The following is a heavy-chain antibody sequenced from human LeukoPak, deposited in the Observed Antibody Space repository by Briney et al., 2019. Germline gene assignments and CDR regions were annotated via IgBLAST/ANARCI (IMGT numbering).Heavy chain of an antibody. J-gene: IGHJ6*02. CDR1: GLTVSSDY. CDR2: IYSGGST. CDR3: ARDLPPAPWNGMDV. Sequence: GGSLRLSCAASGLTVSSDYMSWVRQAPGKGLEWVSVIYSGGSTYYADSVKGRFTISRDNSKNTLYLQMNSLRPEDTAVYYCARDLPPAPWNGMDVWGQGTTVTVSS. V-gene: IGHV3-53*01. D-gene: IGHD2-2*01.